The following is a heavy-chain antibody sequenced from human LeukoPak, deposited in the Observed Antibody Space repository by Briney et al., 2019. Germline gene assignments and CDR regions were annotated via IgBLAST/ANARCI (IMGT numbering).Heavy chain of an antibody. CDR2: IHSSGNS. CDR1: GGAISGTDLY. D-gene: IGHD2-15*01. Sequence: SETLSLTCTVSGGAISGTDLYWGWIRQLPGEGLEWIGNIHSSGNSFCNPSLKSRVTISVDTSKNQFSLKLSSVTAADTAVYYCEKDSHLDVWGHGTTVTVSS. J-gene: IGHJ6*02. CDR3: EKDSHLDV. V-gene: IGHV4-39*01.